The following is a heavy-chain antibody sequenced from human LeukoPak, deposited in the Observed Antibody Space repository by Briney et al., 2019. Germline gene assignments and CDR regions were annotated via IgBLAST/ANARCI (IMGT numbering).Heavy chain of an antibody. CDR1: GFTFSDYA. CDR3: AKSVESAVTTNPYFDY. V-gene: IGHV3-23*01. Sequence: GGSLRLSCAASGFTFSDYAMSWVRQALGKGLKWVSVISGSGGSTYNVDPVKGRFTTSRDNSKNTLYLQMNSLRAEDTAVYYCAKSVESAVTTNPYFDYWGQGILVTVSS. D-gene: IGHD4-17*01. J-gene: IGHJ4*02. CDR2: ISGSGGST.